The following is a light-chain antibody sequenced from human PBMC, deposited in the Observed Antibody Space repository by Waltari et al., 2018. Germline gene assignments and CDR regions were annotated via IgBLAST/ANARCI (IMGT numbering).Light chain of an antibody. CDR3: QVWDSSSDHRV. CDR1: SSNIGTYS. J-gene: IGLJ3*02. V-gene: IGLV1-51*02. Sequence: QSVLTQPPSVSAAPGQKVTISCSGSSSNIGTYSVSWYQQLPGTAPKLLIYEDTKRPSGIPDRFSGSNSGNTATLTIGRVEAGDEADYHCQVWDSSSDHRVFGGGTKLTVL. CDR2: EDT.